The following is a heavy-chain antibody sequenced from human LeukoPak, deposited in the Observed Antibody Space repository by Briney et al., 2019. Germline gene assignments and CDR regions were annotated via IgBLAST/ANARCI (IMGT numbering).Heavy chain of an antibody. D-gene: IGHD2-2*01. CDR1: GYTFTGYY. Sequence: ASVKVSCKASGYTFTGYYMHWVRQAPGQGLEWMGWINPNSGGTNYAQKFQGRVTMTRDTSISTAYMELSRLRSDDTAVYYCARDKGYCSSTSCLVLDYWGQGTPVTVSS. V-gene: IGHV1-2*02. CDR3: ARDKGYCSSTSCLVLDY. CDR2: INPNSGGT. J-gene: IGHJ4*02.